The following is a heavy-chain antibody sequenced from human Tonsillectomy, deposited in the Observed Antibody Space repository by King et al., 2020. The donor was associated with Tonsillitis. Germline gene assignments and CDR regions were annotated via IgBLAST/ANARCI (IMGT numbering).Heavy chain of an antibody. J-gene: IGHJ4*02. D-gene: IGHD5-24*01. CDR3: ARSGYNLVDY. V-gene: IGHV3-30*02. CDR2: IRYDGSNK. CDR1: GFTFSSYG. Sequence: VQLVESGGGVVQPGGSLRLSCAASGFTFSSYGMHWVRQAPGKGLEWVAFIRYDGSNKYYADSVKGRFTISRDNSENTLYLQMNSLRAEDTAVYYCARSGYNLVDYWGQGTLVTVSS.